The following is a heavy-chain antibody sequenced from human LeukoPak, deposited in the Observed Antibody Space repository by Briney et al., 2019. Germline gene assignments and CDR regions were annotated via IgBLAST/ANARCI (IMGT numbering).Heavy chain of an antibody. CDR3: ARGRQQLVGPLFDY. V-gene: IGHV4-59*08. D-gene: IGHD6-13*01. J-gene: IGHJ4*02. Sequence: SETLSLTCTVSGGSISSYYWSWIRQPPGKGLEWIGYIYYSGSTNYNPSLKSRVTISVDTSKNQFSLKLSSVTAADTAVYYCARGRQQLVGPLFDYWGQGTLVTVSS. CDR1: GGSISSYY. CDR2: IYYSGST.